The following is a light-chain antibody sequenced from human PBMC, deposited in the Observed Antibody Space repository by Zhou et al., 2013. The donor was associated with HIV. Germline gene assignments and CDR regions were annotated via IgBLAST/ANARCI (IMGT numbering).Light chain of an antibody. CDR1: QSVSSN. CDR2: GAS. V-gene: IGKV3-15*01. CDR3: QQYGSSPTT. Sequence: EIVMTQSPATLSVSPGERATLSCRASQSVSSNLAWYQQKPGQAPRLLIYGASTRATGIPARFSGSGSGTDFTLTISRLEPEDFAVYYCQQYGSSPTTFGRGTKLEIK. J-gene: IGKJ2*01.